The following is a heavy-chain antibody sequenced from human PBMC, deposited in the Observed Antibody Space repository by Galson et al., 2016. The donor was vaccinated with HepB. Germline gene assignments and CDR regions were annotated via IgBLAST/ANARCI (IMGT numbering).Heavy chain of an antibody. D-gene: IGHD2-21*02. CDR3: ARDANLAYCRGDCYWFDC. V-gene: IGHV3-30-3*01. CDR2: ASYDGSNN. Sequence: SLRLSCAASGFTFSSYGMHWVRQAPGKGLEWVAVASYDGSNNYYPDSVKDRFTVSRDNSKNTLYLQMNSLRTEDKAVYYCARDANLAYCRGDCYWFDCWGPGTLVTVSS. J-gene: IGHJ4*02. CDR1: GFTFSSYG.